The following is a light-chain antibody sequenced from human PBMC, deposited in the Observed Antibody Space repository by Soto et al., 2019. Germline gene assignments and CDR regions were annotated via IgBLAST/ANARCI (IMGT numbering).Light chain of an antibody. Sequence: QSVLTQPASVSGSPGQSITISCTGSSSDVGGYNYVSWYQQHPGKAPKLMIYEVSNRPSGISNRFSGSKSGNTASLTLSGLQAEAEADYYCSSYTSSSTLVFGGGTKVTVL. CDR2: EVS. J-gene: IGLJ2*01. CDR1: SSDVGGYNY. V-gene: IGLV2-14*01. CDR3: SSYTSSSTLV.